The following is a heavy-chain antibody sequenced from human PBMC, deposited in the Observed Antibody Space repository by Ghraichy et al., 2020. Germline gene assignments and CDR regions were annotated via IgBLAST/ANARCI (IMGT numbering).Heavy chain of an antibody. CDR3: ARVPTMFGVAPWGMDI. V-gene: IGHV4-59*01. CDR2: IYYSGTT. J-gene: IGHJ6*02. Sequence: SETLSLTCTVSGASISGFYWSWIRQPPGKVLEWIGHIYYSGTTNYSPSLKSRLTLSVDRSQNLVSLRLSSVTSADTAVYYCARVPTMFGVAPWGMDIWGQGTTVTVS. CDR1: GASISGFY. D-gene: IGHD3-3*01.